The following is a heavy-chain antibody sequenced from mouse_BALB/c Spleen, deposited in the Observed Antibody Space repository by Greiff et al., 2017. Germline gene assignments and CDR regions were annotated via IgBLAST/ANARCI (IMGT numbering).Heavy chain of an antibody. CDR3: TRGARATAMDY. V-gene: IGHV6-6*02. J-gene: IGHJ4*01. CDR1: GFTFSNYW. D-gene: IGHD3-1*01. Sequence: EVKVEESGGGLVQPGGSMKLSCVASGFTFSNYWMNWVRQSPEKGLEWVAEIRLKSNNYATHYAESVKGRFTISRDDSKSSVYLQMNNLRAEDTGIYYWTRGARATAMDYWGQGTSVTVSS. CDR2: IRLKSNNYAT.